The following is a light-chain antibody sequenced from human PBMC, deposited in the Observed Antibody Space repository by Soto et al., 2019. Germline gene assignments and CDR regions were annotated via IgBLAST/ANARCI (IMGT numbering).Light chain of an antibody. J-gene: IGLJ1*01. V-gene: IGLV2-8*01. Sequence: QSVLTQPPSASGSPGQSVTISCTGTSSDVGDNYVSWYQQHLGKAPKLIIYEVSQRPSGVPDRFSGSKSGNTASLTVSGLQAEDEADYYCCSYASSSSYVFGTGTKVTVL. CDR2: EVS. CDR3: CSYASSSSYV. CDR1: SSDVGDNY.